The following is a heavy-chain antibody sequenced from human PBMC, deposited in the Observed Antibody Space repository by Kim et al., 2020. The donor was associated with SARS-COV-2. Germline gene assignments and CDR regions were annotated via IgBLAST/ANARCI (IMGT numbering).Heavy chain of an antibody. Sequence: TYSNPSLKSRVTIAVDTSKNQFSLKLSSVTAADTAVYYCARDIMASRFDPWGQGTLVTVSS. CDR2: T. V-gene: IGHV4-31*02. D-gene: IGHD2-8*01. J-gene: IGHJ5*02. CDR3: ARDIMASRFDP.